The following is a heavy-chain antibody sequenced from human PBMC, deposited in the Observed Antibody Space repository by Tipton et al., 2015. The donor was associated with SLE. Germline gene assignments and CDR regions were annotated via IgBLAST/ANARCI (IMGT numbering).Heavy chain of an antibody. CDR1: GGSFSGYY. Sequence: LRLSCAVYGGSFSGYYWSWIRQPPGKGLEWIGEINHSGSTNYNPSLKSRVTISVDTSKNQFSLKLSSVTAADTAVYYCARLVAARPGYYCGMDVWGQGTTVTVSS. J-gene: IGHJ6*02. CDR3: ARLVAARPGYYCGMDV. CDR2: INHSGST. D-gene: IGHD6-6*01. V-gene: IGHV4-34*01.